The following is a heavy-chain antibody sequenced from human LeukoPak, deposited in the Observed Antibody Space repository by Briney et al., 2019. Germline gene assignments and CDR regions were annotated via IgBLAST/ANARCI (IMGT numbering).Heavy chain of an antibody. CDR3: AIVGYSSGWYPFDY. CDR2: IYPGDSDT. V-gene: IGHV5-51*01. CDR1: GYRFTSYW. D-gene: IGHD6-19*01. Sequence: GASLKISCKGSGYRFTSYWIGWVRQMPGKGLEWMGIIYPGDSDTRYSPSFQGQVTISADKSISPASLQWSSLKASDTAMYYCAIVGYSSGWYPFDYWGQGTLVTVSS. J-gene: IGHJ4*02.